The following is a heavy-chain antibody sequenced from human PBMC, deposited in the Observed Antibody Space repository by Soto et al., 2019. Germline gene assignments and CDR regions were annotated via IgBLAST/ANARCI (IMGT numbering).Heavy chain of an antibody. D-gene: IGHD4-17*01. Sequence: SETLSLTCTVSSSSVSSYYWNWIRQSPGKGLEWIGYIYYSGYTNYNPSLKSRITISVDTSKNQFSLKLSSVTPADTAVYYCAGGGMTTVPYWGQGTLVTVSS. CDR3: AGGGMTTVPY. J-gene: IGHJ4*02. CDR1: SSSVSSYY. V-gene: IGHV4-59*02. CDR2: IYYSGYT.